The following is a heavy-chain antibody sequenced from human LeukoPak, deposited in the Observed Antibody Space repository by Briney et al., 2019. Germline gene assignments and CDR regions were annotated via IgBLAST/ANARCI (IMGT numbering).Heavy chain of an antibody. CDR3: ATAEYTVALDY. J-gene: IGHJ4*02. Sequence: GGSLRLSCVASGFNFRNSWMTWVRQAPGKGLEWVANIKQDGTKTYYADSVKGRFTISRDNAKNSLYLQMNSLRVEDTAVYYCATAEYTVALDYWGQGALVTVSS. CDR1: GFNFRNSW. CDR2: IKQDGTKT. D-gene: IGHD5-12*01. V-gene: IGHV3-7*01.